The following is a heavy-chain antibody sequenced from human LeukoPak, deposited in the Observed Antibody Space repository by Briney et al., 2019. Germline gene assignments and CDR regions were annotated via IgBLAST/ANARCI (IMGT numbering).Heavy chain of an antibody. CDR1: GYTFTGYY. D-gene: IGHD3-10*01. V-gene: IGHV1-2*02. CDR2: INPNSGGT. Sequence: ASVKVSCKASGYTFTGYYMHWVRQAPGQGLEWMGWINPNSGGTNYAQKFQGRVTVTRVTSISTAYMELSRLRSDDTAVYYCARDPMVRGVIITGSFDYWGQGTLVTVSS. J-gene: IGHJ4*02. CDR3: ARDPMVRGVIITGSFDY.